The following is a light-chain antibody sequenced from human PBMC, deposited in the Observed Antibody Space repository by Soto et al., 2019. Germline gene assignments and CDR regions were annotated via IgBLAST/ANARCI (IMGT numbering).Light chain of an antibody. J-gene: IGKJ4*01. V-gene: IGKV3-20*01. CDR3: AEYDSSART. CDR2: GAS. CDR1: QSVSSSY. Sequence: EIVLTQSPGTLSLSPGERATLSCRASQSVSSSYLAWYQQKPGQAPRLLIYGASSRATGIPDRLSGSGSGTDFALTISTLEPEDFAVYYCAEYDSSARTFGGGTKVEIK.